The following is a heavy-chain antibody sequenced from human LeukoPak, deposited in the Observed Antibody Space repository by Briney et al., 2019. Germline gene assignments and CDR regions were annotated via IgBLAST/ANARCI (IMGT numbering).Heavy chain of an antibody. Sequence: GGSLRLSCAASGFTFSSYWMSWVRQPPGKGLEWVANINQDGSEKYYVYSVKGRFTISRDNAKNSLYLQMNSLRAEDTAVYYCARGMSTGEYWGQGTLVTVSS. D-gene: IGHD3-16*01. V-gene: IGHV3-7*04. CDR1: GFTFSSYW. CDR2: INQDGSEK. CDR3: ARGMSTGEY. J-gene: IGHJ4*02.